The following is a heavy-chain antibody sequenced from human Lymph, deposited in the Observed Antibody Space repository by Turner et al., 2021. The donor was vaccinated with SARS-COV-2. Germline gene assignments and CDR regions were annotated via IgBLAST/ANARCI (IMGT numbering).Heavy chain of an antibody. Sequence: QVQLVDSGGGVGRTGRSLRLACAASDFTFSNAGMHWVRQAPGKGLEWVEVIWFDGSNKYYADSVKGRFTISRDNSKNTLYLQMNSLRAEDTAVYYCARHNGGRLDYWGQGTLVTVSS. CDR3: ARHNGGRLDY. V-gene: IGHV3-33*01. CDR2: IWFDGSNK. CDR1: DFTFSNAG. D-gene: IGHD3-16*01. J-gene: IGHJ4*02.